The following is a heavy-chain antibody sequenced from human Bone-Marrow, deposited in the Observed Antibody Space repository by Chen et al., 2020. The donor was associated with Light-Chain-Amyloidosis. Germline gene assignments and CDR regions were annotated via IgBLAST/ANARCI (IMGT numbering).Heavy chain of an antibody. CDR1: GYTFPNYW. CDR2: IYPDDSDA. J-gene: IGHJ4*02. CDR3: ARRRDVYNFDY. D-gene: IGHD4-4*01. V-gene: IGHV5-51*01. Sequence: EVQLEQSGPEVKKPGESLKISCKGSGYTFPNYWIGWVRQMPGKGLEWMGVIYPDDSDARSSPSFEGQVTISADKSITTAYLQWRSLKASDTAMYYCARRRDVYNFDYWGQGTLVTVSS.